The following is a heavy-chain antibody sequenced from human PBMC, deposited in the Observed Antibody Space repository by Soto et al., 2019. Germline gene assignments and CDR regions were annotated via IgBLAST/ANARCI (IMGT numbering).Heavy chain of an antibody. V-gene: IGHV3-9*01. CDR3: AKDQSGDYYYYYGMDV. J-gene: IGHJ6*02. Sequence: GGSLRLSCAASGFTFDDYAMHWVRQDPGKGLEWVSGISWNSGSIGYADSVKGRFTISRDNAKNSLYLQMNSLRAEDTALYYCAKDQSGDYYYYYGMDVWGQGTTVTVSS. CDR1: GFTFDDYA. D-gene: IGHD7-27*01. CDR2: ISWNSGSI.